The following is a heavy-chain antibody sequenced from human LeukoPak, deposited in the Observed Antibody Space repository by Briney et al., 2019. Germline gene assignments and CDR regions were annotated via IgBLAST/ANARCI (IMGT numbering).Heavy chain of an antibody. D-gene: IGHD3-3*01. Sequence: PSETLSLTCTVSGGSISSSSYYWGWIRQPPGKGLEWIGSIYYSGSTYYNPSLKSRVTISVDTSKNQFSLKLSSVTAADTAVYYCARRMEWIFAWFDPWGQGTLVTVSS. CDR2: IYYSGST. J-gene: IGHJ5*02. CDR1: GGSISSSSYY. V-gene: IGHV4-39*01. CDR3: ARRMEWIFAWFDP.